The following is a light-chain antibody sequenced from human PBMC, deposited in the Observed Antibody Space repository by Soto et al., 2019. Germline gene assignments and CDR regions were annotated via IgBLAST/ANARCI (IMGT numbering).Light chain of an antibody. V-gene: IGLV1-40*01. J-gene: IGLJ3*02. CDR2: GHN. CDR1: TSNIGAGYE. CDR3: QSYDISLSGSGV. Sequence: QSVLTQPPSVSGAPGQRVTISCTGSTSNIGAGYEVHWYQQVPGTAPKLLASGHNIRPSGVPDRFSGFKSGASASLVITGLQAEDEADYYCQSYDISLSGSGVFGGGTKLTVL.